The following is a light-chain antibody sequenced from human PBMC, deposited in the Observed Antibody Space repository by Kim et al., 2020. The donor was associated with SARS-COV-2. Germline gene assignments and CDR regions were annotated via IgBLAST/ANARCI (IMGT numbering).Light chain of an antibody. CDR1: SLRRYY. CDR2: GKN. V-gene: IGLV3-19*01. J-gene: IGLJ2*01. CDR3: KSRDSSGKVV. Sequence: SSELTQDLAVSVALGQTVRITCQGDSLRRYYASWYQQKPGQAPVLVIYGKNNRPSVIPDRFSGSSSGNTASLTITGAQAEEEADCYCKSRDSSGKVVFGGGTKRTVL.